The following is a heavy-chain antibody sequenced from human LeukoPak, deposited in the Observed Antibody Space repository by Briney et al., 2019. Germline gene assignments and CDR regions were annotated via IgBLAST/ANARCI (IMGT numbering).Heavy chain of an antibody. D-gene: IGHD4-17*01. CDR3: SRGRDYGDA. V-gene: IGHV3-7*01. J-gene: IGHJ5*02. CDR2: IKQDGSEE. Sequence: GGSLRLSCAASGFTFSSYWMSWVRQAPGKGLEWVANIKQDGSEENCVDSVKGRFTISRDNAKNSLYLQMDSLRAEDTAVYYCSRGRDYGDAWGQGTLVTVSS. CDR1: GFTFSSYW.